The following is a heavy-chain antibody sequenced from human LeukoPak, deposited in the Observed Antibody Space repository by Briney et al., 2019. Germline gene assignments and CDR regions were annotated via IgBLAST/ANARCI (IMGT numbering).Heavy chain of an antibody. J-gene: IGHJ4*02. Sequence: GGSLRLSCAASGFTFSSYSMNWVRQAPGKGLEWVSSISSSSSYIYYADSVKGRFTISRDTSKNTLYLQMNSLRAEDTAVYYCAKGYYDSSGYYSFDYWGQGTLVTVSS. CDR2: ISSSSSYI. CDR1: GFTFSSYS. CDR3: AKGYYDSSGYYSFDY. V-gene: IGHV3-21*04. D-gene: IGHD3-22*01.